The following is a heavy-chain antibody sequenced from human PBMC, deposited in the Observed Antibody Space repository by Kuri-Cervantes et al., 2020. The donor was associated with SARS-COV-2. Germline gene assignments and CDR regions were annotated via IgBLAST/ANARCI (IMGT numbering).Heavy chain of an antibody. CDR1: GFTFSSYW. D-gene: IGHD1-26*01. V-gene: IGHV3-7*01. CDR3: AREGVDIVGAPHDAFDT. Sequence: GGSLRLSCAASGFTFSSYWMSWVRQAPGKGLEWVANIKQDGSEKYYVDSVKGRFTISRDNAKNSLYLQMNSLRAEDTAVYYCAREGVDIVGAPHDAFDTWGQGTMVTVSS. J-gene: IGHJ3*02. CDR2: IKQDGSEK.